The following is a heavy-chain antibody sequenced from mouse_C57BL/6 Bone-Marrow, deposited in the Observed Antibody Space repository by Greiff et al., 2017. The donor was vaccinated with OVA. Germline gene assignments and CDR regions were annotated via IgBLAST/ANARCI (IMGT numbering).Heavy chain of an antibody. CDR1: GYTFTSYD. CDR3: ARYSNYRVYYYAMDY. Sequence: QVQLQQSGPELVKPGASVKLSCKASGYTFTSYDINRVKQRPGQGLEWIGWIYPRDGSTKYNEKFKGKATLTVDTSSSTAYMELHSLTSEDSAVYFCARYSNYRVYYYAMDYWGQGTSVTVSS. D-gene: IGHD2-5*01. CDR2: IYPRDGST. J-gene: IGHJ4*01. V-gene: IGHV1-85*01.